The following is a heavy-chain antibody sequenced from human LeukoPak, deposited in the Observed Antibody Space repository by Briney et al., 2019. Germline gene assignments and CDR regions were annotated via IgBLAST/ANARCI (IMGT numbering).Heavy chain of an antibody. Sequence: GGSLRLSCAASGFTFSSYGMHWVRQAPGKGLEWVAVIWYDGGNKYYADSVKGRFTISRDNSKNTLYLQMNSLRAEDTAVYYCARDFPGYSSSWYFGPYYYGMDVWGQGTPVTVSS. D-gene: IGHD6-13*01. CDR2: IWYDGGNK. V-gene: IGHV3-33*01. CDR3: ARDFPGYSSSWYFGPYYYGMDV. CDR1: GFTFSSYG. J-gene: IGHJ6*02.